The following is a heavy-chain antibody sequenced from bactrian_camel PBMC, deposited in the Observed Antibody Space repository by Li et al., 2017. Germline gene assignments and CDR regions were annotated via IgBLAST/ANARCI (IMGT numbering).Heavy chain of an antibody. CDR2: IESDGST. D-gene: IGHD4*01. V-gene: IGHV3S9*01. CDR1: GDTIGRYC. J-gene: IGHJ4*01. Sequence: HVQLVESGGGSVQVGGSLRLSCVASGDTIGRYCMGWFRQIPDREREGVAGIESDGSTSYANSVKGRFTITQASANTVHLQMNSLKPEDTAMYYCAAANYYSDYGGGCADYDVRGGYRGSGTQVT.